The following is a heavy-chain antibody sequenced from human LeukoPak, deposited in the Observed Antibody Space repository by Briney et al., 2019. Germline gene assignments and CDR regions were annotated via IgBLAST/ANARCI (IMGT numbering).Heavy chain of an antibody. CDR2: IIPIFGTA. CDR1: GGTFSSYA. Sequence: GASVKVSCKASGGTFSSYAISWVRQAPGQGLEWMGGIIPIFGTANYAQKFQGRVTITADESTSTAYMELSSLRSEDTAVYYCARDLGVDFSDYGDYRHPLHFDYWGKGTRVTVSS. CDR3: ARDLGVDFSDYGDYRHPLHFDY. J-gene: IGHJ4*02. V-gene: IGHV1-69*13. D-gene: IGHD4-17*01.